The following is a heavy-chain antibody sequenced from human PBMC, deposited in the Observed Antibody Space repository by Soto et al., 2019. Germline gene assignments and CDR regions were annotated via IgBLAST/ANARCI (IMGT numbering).Heavy chain of an antibody. CDR2: IYWHDDK. Sequence: SGPTLVNPTQTLTLTCTFSGFSLSTSGVGVGWIRQPPGKALEWLALIYWHDDKCYSPSLNTRLTISKDTSKNQVVLTMTNMDPVDTATYYCARTTLTYYYDSSGYHFDYWGQGTPVTVS. CDR1: GFSLSTSGVG. CDR3: ARTTLTYYYDSSGYHFDY. D-gene: IGHD3-22*01. V-gene: IGHV2-5*01. J-gene: IGHJ4*02.